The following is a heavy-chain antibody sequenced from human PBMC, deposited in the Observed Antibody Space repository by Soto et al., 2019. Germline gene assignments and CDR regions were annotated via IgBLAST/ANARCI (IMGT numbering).Heavy chain of an antibody. V-gene: IGHV3-7*01. J-gene: IGHJ4*02. CDR3: VSWDDIVVSSD. Sequence: GGSLRLSCAAPGFTFSANWMSWLRQAPGKGLEWVAHINQAGSQTLYVDSVKGRFTISRDNAKNSVYLQMNSLRADDTAVYYCVSWDDIVVSSDWGQGILVTVS. D-gene: IGHD5-12*01. CDR2: INQAGSQT. CDR1: GFTFSANW.